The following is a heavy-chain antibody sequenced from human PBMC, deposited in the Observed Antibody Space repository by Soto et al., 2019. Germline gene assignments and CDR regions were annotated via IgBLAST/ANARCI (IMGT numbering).Heavy chain of an antibody. V-gene: IGHV5-51*01. CDR1: GYSFTSYW. CDR3: ARTYYDFWSGFPMDV. D-gene: IGHD3-3*01. Sequence: LGESLKISCKGSGYSFTSYWIGWVRQMPGKGLEWMGIIYPGDSDTRYSPSFQGQVTISADKSISTAYLQWSSLKASDTAMYYCARTYYDFWSGFPMDVWGQGTTVTVSS. J-gene: IGHJ6*02. CDR2: IYPGDSDT.